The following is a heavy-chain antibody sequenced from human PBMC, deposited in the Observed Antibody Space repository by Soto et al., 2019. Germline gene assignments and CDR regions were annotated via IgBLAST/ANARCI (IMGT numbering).Heavy chain of an antibody. J-gene: IGHJ4*02. CDR3: ARDPNSGYDRGRNY. D-gene: IGHD5-12*01. V-gene: IGHV3-7*05. CDR2: MNRDGTEK. CDR1: GSTFSSYW. Sequence: EEMLVESGGGLVQPGGSLRLSCAASGSTFSSYWMSWVRQTPGKGLEWVANMNRDGTEKYYVDSVAGRFTISRDNARNALYLQMNNLRVDDTAVYYCARDPNSGYDRGRNYWGQGTLVSVSS.